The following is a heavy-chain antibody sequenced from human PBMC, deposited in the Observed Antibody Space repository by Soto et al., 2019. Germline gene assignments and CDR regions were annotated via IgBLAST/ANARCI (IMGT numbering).Heavy chain of an antibody. V-gene: IGHV4-34*01. CDR3: ARAGGGGSYYARRAFDI. J-gene: IGHJ3*02. D-gene: IGHD1-26*01. Sequence: SETLSLTCAVYGGSFSGYYWSWIRQPPGKGLEWIGEINHSGSTNYNPSLKSRVTISVDTSKNQFSLKLSSVTAADTAVYYFARAGGGGSYYARRAFDIWGQGTMVTVSS. CDR1: GGSFSGYY. CDR2: INHSGST.